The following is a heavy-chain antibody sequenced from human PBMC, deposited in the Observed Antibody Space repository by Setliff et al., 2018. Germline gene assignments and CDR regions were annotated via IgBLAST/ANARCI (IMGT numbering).Heavy chain of an antibody. CDR3: ARDRVAAAGITYYYYYGMDV. J-gene: IGHJ6*02. D-gene: IGHD6-13*01. CDR1: GGSISSSNW. V-gene: IGHV4-4*02. CDR2: IYHSGST. Sequence: PSETLSLTCAVSGGSISSSNWWSWVRQPPGKGLEWIGEIYHSGSTNYNPSLKSRVTISVDKSKNQFSLKLSSVTAADTAVYYCARDRVAAAGITYYYYYGMDVWGQGTTVTVSS.